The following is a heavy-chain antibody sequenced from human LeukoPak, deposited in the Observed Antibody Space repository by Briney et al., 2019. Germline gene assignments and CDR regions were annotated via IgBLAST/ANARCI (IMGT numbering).Heavy chain of an antibody. J-gene: IGHJ4*02. V-gene: IGHV3-21*01. CDR1: GFTFSSYS. CDR2: ISSSNSYI. CDR3: ERDGRITMRRGDHFDY. D-gene: IGHD3-10*01. Sequence: GGSLRLSCAASGFTFSSYSMNWVRPAPGKGLEWVSSISSSNSYIYYGDSVKGRFTISRDNAKNSLDLEMNSLRAEDTAVYDCERDGRITMRRGDHFDYWGQGTLVTVSS.